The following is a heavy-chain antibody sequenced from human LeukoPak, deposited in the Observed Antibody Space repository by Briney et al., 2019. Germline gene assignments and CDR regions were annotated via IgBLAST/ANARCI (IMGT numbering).Heavy chain of an antibody. D-gene: IGHD6-25*01. CDR2: INPNSGGT. J-gene: IGHJ4*02. CDR1: GDTFTGYY. Sequence: ASVKVSCKASGDTFTGYYMHRVLQAPGQGVEEMGWINPNSGGTNYAQKFQGSVTMTRDTSISTAYMELSRLRSDDTAVYYCARVLAATFVRGESVADPANDYWGQGTLVTVSS. V-gene: IGHV1-2*02. CDR3: ARVLAATFVRGESVADPANDY.